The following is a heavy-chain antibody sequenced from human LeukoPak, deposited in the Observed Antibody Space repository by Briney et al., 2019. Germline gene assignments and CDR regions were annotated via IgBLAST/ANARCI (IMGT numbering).Heavy chain of an antibody. Sequence: GGSLRLSCAASGFTFSSYGMHWVRQAPGKGLEWVTLIRYDGSNKYYTDSVKGLFTISRAISKNTLYLQMNSLRAEDTAVYYCARSELGFCSSTSCYDWEFQHWGQGTLVTDSS. D-gene: IGHD2-2*01. V-gene: IGHV3-30*02. CDR3: ARSELGFCSSTSCYDWEFQH. CDR1: GFTFSSYG. CDR2: IRYDGSNK. J-gene: IGHJ1*01.